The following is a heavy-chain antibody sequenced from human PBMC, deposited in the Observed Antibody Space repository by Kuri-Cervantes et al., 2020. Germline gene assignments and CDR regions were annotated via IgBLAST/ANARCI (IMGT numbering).Heavy chain of an antibody. CDR2: IYYSGST. J-gene: IGHJ6*02. Sequence: SETLSLTCTVSGGSISSYYWSWIRQPPGKGLEWIGYIYYSGSTNYNPSLKSRVTISVDTSKNQFSLKLSSVTAADTAVYYCARDSHCSGGSCYGPLADGFDYYYYGMDVWGQGTTVTVSS. CDR1: GGSISSYY. V-gene: IGHV4-59*12. CDR3: ARDSHCSGGSCYGPLADGFDYYYYGMDV. D-gene: IGHD2-15*01.